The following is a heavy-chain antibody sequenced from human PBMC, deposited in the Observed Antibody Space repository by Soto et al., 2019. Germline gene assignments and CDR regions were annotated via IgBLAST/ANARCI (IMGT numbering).Heavy chain of an antibody. CDR2: IWYDGSNK. Sequence: GGSLRLSCAASGFTFSSYGMHWVRQAPGKGLEWVAVIWYDGSNKYYADSVKGRFTISRDNSKNTLSLQMNSLRAEDTAVYYCAREGWDGYYYGSGTLLAPYYYYGMDVWGQGTTVTVSS. CDR3: AREGWDGYYYGSGTLLAPYYYYGMDV. J-gene: IGHJ6*02. D-gene: IGHD3-10*01. CDR1: GFTFSSYG. V-gene: IGHV3-33*01.